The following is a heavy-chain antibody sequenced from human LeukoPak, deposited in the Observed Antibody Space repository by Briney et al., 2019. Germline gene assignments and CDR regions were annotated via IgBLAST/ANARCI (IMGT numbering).Heavy chain of an antibody. CDR3: AKRPGVRGVITYYFDY. D-gene: IGHD3-10*01. Sequence: PGGSLRLSCAASGFTFSSYAMSWVRQAPGKGLEWVSAISGSGGSTYYADSVKGRFTISRDNSKNTLYLQMNSLRAEDTAVYYCAKRPGVRGVITYYFDYWGQGTLVTVSS. J-gene: IGHJ4*02. CDR2: ISGSGGST. V-gene: IGHV3-23*01. CDR1: GFTFSSYA.